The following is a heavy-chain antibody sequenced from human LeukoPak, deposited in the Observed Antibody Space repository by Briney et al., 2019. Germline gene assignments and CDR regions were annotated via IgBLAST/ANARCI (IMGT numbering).Heavy chain of an antibody. D-gene: IGHD5-12*01. Sequence: SVKVSCKASGGTFSSYAISWVRQAPGQGLDWMGGIIPIFGTANYAQKFQGRVTITADESTSTAYMELSSLRSEDTAVYYCARGVATIKFSHNPYYFDYWGQGTLATVSS. CDR3: ARGVATIKFSHNPYYFDY. CDR1: GGTFSSYA. V-gene: IGHV1-69*13. CDR2: IIPIFGTA. J-gene: IGHJ4*02.